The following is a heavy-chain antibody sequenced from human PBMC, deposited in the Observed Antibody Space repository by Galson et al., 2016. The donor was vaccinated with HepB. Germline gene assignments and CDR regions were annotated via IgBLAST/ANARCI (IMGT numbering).Heavy chain of an antibody. CDR2: IHHSGTT. J-gene: IGHJ4*02. Sequence: TLSLTCTVSDDSMRTVGTYWSWIRQHPGEGLEWIGHIHHSGTTYFNPSLKSRIIISVDTSKKQFSLKVSSVTAADTAIYFCARVGRLGDYTYYFDSWGQGTLVTVSS. CDR3: ARVGRLGDYTYYFDS. D-gene: IGHD4-17*01. V-gene: IGHV4-31*03. CDR1: DDSMRTVGTY.